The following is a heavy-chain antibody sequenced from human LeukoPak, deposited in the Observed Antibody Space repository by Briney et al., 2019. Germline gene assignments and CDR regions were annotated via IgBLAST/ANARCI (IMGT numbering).Heavy chain of an antibody. D-gene: IGHD3-10*01. CDR3: ARVGLGVGSGRKASGFDP. V-gene: IGHV3-23*01. CDR1: EFTFSNYA. Sequence: PGGSLRLSCAASEFTFSNYAMNWVRQTPGKGLEWVSAISGGGGGTYYTDSVKGRFTISRDNSKNTLYLQMSSLRVEDTAVYYCARVGLGVGSGRKASGFDPWGQGTLVTVSS. J-gene: IGHJ5*02. CDR2: ISGGGGGT.